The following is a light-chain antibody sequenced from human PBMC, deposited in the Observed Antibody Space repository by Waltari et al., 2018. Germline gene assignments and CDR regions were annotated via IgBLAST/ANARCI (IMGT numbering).Light chain of an antibody. J-gene: IGKJ1*01. CDR1: QSVLSNSNNKNY. V-gene: IGKV4-1*01. CDR3: HQYYTSLWT. Sequence: DIVMTQSPDSLAVSLGERATINCKSSQSVLSNSNNKNYLAWYQQKPGQPPRLLIYWASSRESGVPDRFSGSGSGTDFTLTISSLQAEDLAVYYCHQYYTSLWTFGQGTKVEIK. CDR2: WAS.